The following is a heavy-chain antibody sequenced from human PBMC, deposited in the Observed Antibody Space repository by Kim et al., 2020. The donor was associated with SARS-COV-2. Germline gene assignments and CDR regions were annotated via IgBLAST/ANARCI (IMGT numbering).Heavy chain of an antibody. CDR3: TRGSGSFDS. J-gene: IGHJ5*01. Sequence: GGTNYDPSLNSRVTMSVGTSKNQFSLILSSVTAADTAIYHCTRGSGSFDSWGQGTLVTVSS. V-gene: IGHV4-59*09. D-gene: IGHD3-22*01. CDR2: GGT.